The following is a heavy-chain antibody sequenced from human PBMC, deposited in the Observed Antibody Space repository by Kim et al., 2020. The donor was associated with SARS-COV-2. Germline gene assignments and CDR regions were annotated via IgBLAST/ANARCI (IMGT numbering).Heavy chain of an antibody. CDR2: ITDSGGNT. J-gene: IGHJ4*02. V-gene: IGHV3-23*01. CDR3: AKVLVNGAGTYHFDC. Sequence: GGSLRLSCAASGFTFSSYAMSWVRQAPGKGLEWVSAITDSGGNTYYTDSVKGRFTISRDNSRNTLYMQMYSLRAEDTAVYYCAKVLVNGAGTYHFDCWGQGTLVTVSS. D-gene: IGHD3-10*01. CDR1: GFTFSSYA.